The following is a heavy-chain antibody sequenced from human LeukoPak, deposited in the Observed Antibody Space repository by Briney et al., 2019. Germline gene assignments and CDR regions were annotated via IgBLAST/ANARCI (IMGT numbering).Heavy chain of an antibody. V-gene: IGHV3-23*01. Sequence: GGSLRLSCAASGFTLSSYAMSWVRQAPGKGLEWVSAISGSGGSTYYADSVKGRFTISRDNSKNTLYLQMNSLRAEDTAVYYCAKKVERLGWYGDYFDYWGQGTLVTVSS. CDR3: AKKVERLGWYGDYFDY. CDR2: ISGSGGST. D-gene: IGHD6-19*01. J-gene: IGHJ4*02. CDR1: GFTLSSYA.